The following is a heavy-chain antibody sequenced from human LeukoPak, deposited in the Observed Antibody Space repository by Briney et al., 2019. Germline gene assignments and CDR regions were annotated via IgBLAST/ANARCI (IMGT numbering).Heavy chain of an antibody. CDR2: INPNIGNT. V-gene: IGHV1-8*01. CDR1: RYTFTMYD. D-gene: IGHD2-15*01. Sequence: GASVKVSCKASRYTFTMYDINCGRQATGQGREWMGWINPNIGNTGYTQKFQGRVTITRDTSIRTAYMELRSMRSEATAVYYCARGEAVVDAGAISVVYYYGMAVWGKGTTVTVSS. J-gene: IGHJ6*04. CDR3: ARGEAVVDAGAISVVYYYGMAV.